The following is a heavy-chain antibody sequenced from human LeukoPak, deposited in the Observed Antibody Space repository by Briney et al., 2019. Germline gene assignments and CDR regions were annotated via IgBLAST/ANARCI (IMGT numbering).Heavy chain of an antibody. J-gene: IGHJ4*02. Sequence: PGGSLRLSCAASGFTFSTYGMNWVRQAPRKGLEWVSYFSDSRSTIYYADSVTGRFTISRDNAQNSLYLQMNSLRAEDTAVYYCARRHGSGWFYFDYWGQGTLVTVSS. V-gene: IGHV3-48*01. D-gene: IGHD6-19*01. CDR2: FSDSRSTI. CDR3: ARRHGSGWFYFDY. CDR1: GFTFSTYG.